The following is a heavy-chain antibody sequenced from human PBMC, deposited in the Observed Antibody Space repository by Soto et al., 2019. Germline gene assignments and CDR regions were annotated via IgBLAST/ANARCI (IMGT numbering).Heavy chain of an antibody. Sequence: GASVXVSFKSSVGSLSIYAISFVLQAPGQGLEWMGGIIPIFGTANYAQKFQGRVTITADESTSKAYMEPSSLRSEDTAVYYCERDFTSHVRGGQIEGWLDPWGQGPLV. J-gene: IGHJ5*02. CDR2: IIPIFGTA. V-gene: IGHV1-69*01. CDR1: VGSLSIYA. CDR3: ERDFTSHVRGGQIEGWLDP. D-gene: IGHD3-16*01.